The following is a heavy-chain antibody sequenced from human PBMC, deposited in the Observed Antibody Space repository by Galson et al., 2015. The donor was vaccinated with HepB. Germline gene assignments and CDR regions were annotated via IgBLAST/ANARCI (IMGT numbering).Heavy chain of an antibody. CDR2: ISSSGNYI. CDR3: AVSESSGV. D-gene: IGHD3-22*01. J-gene: IGHJ6*02. Sequence: SLRLSCAASGLTFSTYTMNWVRQAPGKGLEWVSSISSSGNYIYYADSVKDRFTISRDNAKNSLYLQMNSLRAEDTAVYYCAVSESSGVWGQGTTVTVSS. V-gene: IGHV3-21*01. CDR1: GLTFSTYT.